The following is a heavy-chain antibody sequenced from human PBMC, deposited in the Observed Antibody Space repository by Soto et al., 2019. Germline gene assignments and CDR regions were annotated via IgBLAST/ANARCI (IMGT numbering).Heavy chain of an antibody. Sequence: ESGGDLVQPGGSLRLSCAASGLPFNTYWMSWVRQTPGKGLEWVANIRPDGNEQHYVDSVKGRFIFSRDNAKSSVSLQMNNLRVDDTAVYYCVTSRGYSYEYWGQGTLVTVSS. J-gene: IGHJ4*02. CDR1: GLPFNTYW. D-gene: IGHD5-18*01. V-gene: IGHV3-7*05. CDR3: VTSRGYSYEY. CDR2: IRPDGNEQ.